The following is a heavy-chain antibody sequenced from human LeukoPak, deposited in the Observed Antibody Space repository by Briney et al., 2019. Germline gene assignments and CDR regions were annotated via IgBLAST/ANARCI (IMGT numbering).Heavy chain of an antibody. V-gene: IGHV1-69*05. J-gene: IGHJ4*02. Sequence: SVKVSCKASGDTFTYYAVAWVRQAPGQGLEWMGGFVPLAGTTDYAQKFQGRVTISTDESSTTAFMELSSLRSEDTAIYYCARAKILASYFDYWGQGTPVTVSS. CDR2: FVPLAGTT. CDR3: ARAKILASYFDY. CDR1: GDTFTYYA.